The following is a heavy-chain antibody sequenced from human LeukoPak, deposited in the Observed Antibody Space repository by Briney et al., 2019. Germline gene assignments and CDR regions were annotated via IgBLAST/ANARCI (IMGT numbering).Heavy chain of an antibody. CDR1: GYTFTSYG. Sequence: GASVKVSCKASGYTFTSYGISWVRQAPGQGLEWMGRIIPILGIANYAQKFQGRVTITADKSTSTAYMELSSLRSEDTAVYYCARETVDSSGYPPVPGGGHFDYWGQGTLVTVSS. D-gene: IGHD3-22*01. J-gene: IGHJ4*02. V-gene: IGHV1-69*04. CDR3: ARETVDSSGYPPVPGGGHFDY. CDR2: IIPILGIA.